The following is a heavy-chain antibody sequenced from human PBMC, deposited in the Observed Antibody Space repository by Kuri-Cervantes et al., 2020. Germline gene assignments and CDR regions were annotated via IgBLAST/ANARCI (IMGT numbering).Heavy chain of an antibody. CDR2: ISYDGSNK. V-gene: IGHV3-30*03. CDR3: TRGWSCSSPSCSGRKY. CDR1: GFTFSSYG. Sequence: GGSLRLSCAASGFTFSSYGMHWVRQAPGKGLEWVAVISYDGSNKYYADSVKGRFTISRDNSKNTLYLQMNSLRAEDTAVYYCTRGWSCSSPSCSGRKYWGQGTLVTVSS. J-gene: IGHJ4*02. D-gene: IGHD2-2*01.